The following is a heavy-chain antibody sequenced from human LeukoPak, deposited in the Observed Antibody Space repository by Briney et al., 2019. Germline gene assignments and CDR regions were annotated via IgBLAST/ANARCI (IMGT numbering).Heavy chain of an antibody. J-gene: IGHJ6*02. CDR3: AKAAAPGGGRIIVVVPAQMDV. CDR1: GFTFSSYG. CDR2: VSYDGSNK. D-gene: IGHD2-2*01. Sequence: GGSLRLSCAASGFTFSSYGMHWVRQAQGKGLEWVAVVSYDGSNKYYADSVKGGFTISRANSKTTWYWQMTSLRAEEPAGYYCAKAAAPGGGRIIVVVPAQMDVGGQGTTVTVSS. V-gene: IGHV3-30*18.